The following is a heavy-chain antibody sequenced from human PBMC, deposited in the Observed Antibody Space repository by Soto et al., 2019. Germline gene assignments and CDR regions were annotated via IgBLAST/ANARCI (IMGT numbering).Heavy chain of an antibody. CDR1: GFTFSAYT. V-gene: IGHV3-23*01. CDR2: IIQSGET. J-gene: IGHJ4*02. CDR3: AKDRQPVGLWPFDH. D-gene: IGHD2-2*01. Sequence: EVLLLESGGGLVRSGGSLRLTCATSGFTFSAYTFSWVRQAPGAGLEWVSAIIQSGETFYADSVKGRFSISRDDSNNMLYLQMHSLRADDTAVYYCAKDRQPVGLWPFDHWGQGALVTVSS.